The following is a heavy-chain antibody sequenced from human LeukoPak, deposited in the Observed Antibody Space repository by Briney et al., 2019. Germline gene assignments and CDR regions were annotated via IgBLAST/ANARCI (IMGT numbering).Heavy chain of an antibody. D-gene: IGHD3-16*01. J-gene: IGHJ3*02. CDR3: ASPIMITFGGVSTDAFDI. CDR1: GGTFSSYA. V-gene: IGHV1-69*04. Sequence: ASVKVSCKASGGTFSSYAISWVRQAPGQGLEWMGRFIPILGIANYAQKFQGRVTITADKSTSTAYMELSSLRSEDTAVYYCASPIMITFGGVSTDAFDIWGQGTMVTVSS. CDR2: FIPILGIA.